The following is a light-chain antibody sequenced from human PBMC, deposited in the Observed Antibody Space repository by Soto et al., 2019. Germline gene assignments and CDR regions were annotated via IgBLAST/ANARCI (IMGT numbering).Light chain of an antibody. CDR2: DVT. J-gene: IGLJ1*01. CDR1: SSDVGGYNF. Sequence: QSALTQPRSVSGSPGQSVTISCTGTSSDVGGYNFVSWYQQHPGKVPKLLIYDVTKRPSGVPDRFSGSKSGNTVSLTISGLQSEDEADYYCSSYTSYTSYVFGTGTKVTVL. V-gene: IGLV2-11*01. CDR3: SSYTSYTSYV.